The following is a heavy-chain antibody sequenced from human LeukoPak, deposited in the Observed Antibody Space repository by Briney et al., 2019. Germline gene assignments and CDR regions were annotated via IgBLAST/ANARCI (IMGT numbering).Heavy chain of an antibody. V-gene: IGHV4-34*01. CDR1: GGSFSGYY. Sequence: SETLSLTCAVYGGSFSGYYWSWIRQPPGKGLEWIGEINHSGSTNYNPSLKSRVTISVDTSKNQFSLKLSSVTAADTAVYYCARGRPRITIFGVVRSNWFDPWGQGTLVTVSS. D-gene: IGHD3-3*01. CDR3: ARGRPRITIFGVVRSNWFDP. CDR2: INHSGST. J-gene: IGHJ5*02.